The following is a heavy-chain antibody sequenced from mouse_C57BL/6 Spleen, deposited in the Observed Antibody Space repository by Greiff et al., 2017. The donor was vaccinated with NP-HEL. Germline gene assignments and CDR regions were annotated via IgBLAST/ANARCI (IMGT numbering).Heavy chain of an antibody. Sequence: QVQLKESGAELARPGASVKLSCKASGYTFTSYGISWVKQRTGQGLEWIGEIYPRSGNTYYNEKFKGKATLTADKSSSTAYMELRSLTSEDSAVYFCARSYYYGSSHWYVDVWGTGTTVTVSS. D-gene: IGHD1-1*01. CDR2: IYPRSGNT. CDR1: GYTFTSYG. CDR3: ARSYYYGSSHWYVDV. V-gene: IGHV1-81*01. J-gene: IGHJ1*03.